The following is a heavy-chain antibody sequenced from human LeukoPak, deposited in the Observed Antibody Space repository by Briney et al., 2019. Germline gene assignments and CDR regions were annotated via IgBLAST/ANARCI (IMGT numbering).Heavy chain of an antibody. CDR3: ARDPSVDTAGY. D-gene: IGHD5-18*01. CDR2: IYSGGST. CDR1: GFTVSSNY. J-gene: IGHJ4*02. V-gene: IGHV3-53*01. Sequence: GGSLRLSCAASGFTVSSNYMSWVRQAPGKGLEWVSVIYSGGSTYYADSVKGRFTISRDNSKNTLYLQMNSLRAEDTAVYYCARDPSVDTAGYWGQGTLVTVSS.